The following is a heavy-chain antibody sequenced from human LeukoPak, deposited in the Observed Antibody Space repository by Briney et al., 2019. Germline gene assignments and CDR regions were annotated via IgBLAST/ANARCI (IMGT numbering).Heavy chain of an antibody. CDR1: GGSMSSSY. J-gene: IGHJ4*02. D-gene: IGHD4-17*01. V-gene: IGHV4-59*05. CDR3: AKHDYGDRGYFDY. Sequence: PSETLSLTCSVSGGSMSSSYWSWIRQPPGKGLEWIGSIYYSGSTYYNPSLKSRVTISVDTSKNQFSLKLSSVTAADTAVYYCAKHDYGDRGYFDYWGQGTLVTVSS. CDR2: IYYSGST.